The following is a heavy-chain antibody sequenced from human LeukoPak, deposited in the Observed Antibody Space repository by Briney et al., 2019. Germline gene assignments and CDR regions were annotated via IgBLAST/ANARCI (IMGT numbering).Heavy chain of an antibody. CDR3: AKVVHDFWSGSDY. V-gene: IGHV3-23*01. Sequence: GVSLRLSCAASGFTFSSYAMSWVRQAPGKGLDGVSCISGSGGSTIYADSVKGRFTISRDNSKNTLYLQMNSLRAEDTAVYYCAKVVHDFWSGSDYWGLGTLVTVSS. D-gene: IGHD3-3*01. CDR1: GFTFSSYA. CDR2: ISGSGGST. J-gene: IGHJ4*02.